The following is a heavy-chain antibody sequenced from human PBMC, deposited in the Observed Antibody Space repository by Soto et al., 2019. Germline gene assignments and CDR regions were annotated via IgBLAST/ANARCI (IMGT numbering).Heavy chain of an antibody. CDR1: GGSISSSSYY. D-gene: IGHD6-13*01. CDR3: ARHNQWALGAAGS. CDR2: IYYSGST. Sequence: PSETLSLTCTVSGGSISSSSYYWGWILQPPGKGREWIGSIYYSGSTNYNSSLKSRVTISVDTSKNQFSLKLSSVTAADTAVYYCARHNQWALGAAGSWGQGTLVTVS. J-gene: IGHJ4*02. V-gene: IGHV4-39*01.